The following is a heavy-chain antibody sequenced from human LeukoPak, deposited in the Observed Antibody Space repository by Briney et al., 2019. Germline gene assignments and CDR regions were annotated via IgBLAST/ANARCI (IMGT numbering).Heavy chain of an antibody. CDR1: RFIFRSHA. CDR2: ISGSGGST. V-gene: IGHV3-23*01. CDR3: AKSIVVAASLDY. D-gene: IGHD2-15*01. J-gene: IGHJ4*02. Sequence: GGSLRLSCAASRFIFRSHAMSWVRQAPGKGLEWVSTISGSGGSTYYADSVKGRLTISRDNSKNTLYLQMNSLRAEDTAVYYCAKSIVVAASLDYWGQGALVTVSS.